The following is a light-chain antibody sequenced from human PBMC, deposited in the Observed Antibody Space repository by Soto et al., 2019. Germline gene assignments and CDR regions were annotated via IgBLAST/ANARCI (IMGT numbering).Light chain of an antibody. CDR1: QSVSSRY. CDR2: GAS. V-gene: IGKV3-20*01. J-gene: IGKJ1*01. CDR3: QQYGTSPRT. Sequence: EIVLTQSPGTLSLAPGEIGTLSFGASQSVSSRYFAWYQQEPGQATRLLIYGASSRATGIPDRFSGAGSGTDFTLTISRLEPEDFAVYYCQQYGTSPRTFGQGTKVDIK.